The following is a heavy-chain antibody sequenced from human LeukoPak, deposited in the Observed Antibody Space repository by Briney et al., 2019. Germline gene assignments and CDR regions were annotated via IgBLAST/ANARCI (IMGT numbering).Heavy chain of an antibody. J-gene: IGHJ6*02. CDR1: GYTFTSYG. D-gene: IGHD6-13*01. Sequence: ASVKVSCKASGYTFTSYGISWVRQAPGQGLEWMGWISAYNGNTNYAQKFQGRVTMTTDTSTSTAYMELRSLRSDDTAVYYCASGHSSSWYGYYYYGMDVWGQGTTVTVSS. CDR3: ASGHSSSWYGYYYYGMDV. V-gene: IGHV1-18*01. CDR2: ISAYNGNT.